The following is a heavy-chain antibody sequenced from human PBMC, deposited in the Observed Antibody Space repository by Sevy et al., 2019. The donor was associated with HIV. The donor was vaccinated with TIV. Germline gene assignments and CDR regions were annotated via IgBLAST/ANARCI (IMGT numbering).Heavy chain of an antibody. J-gene: IGHJ4*02. CDR1: GFAFSSYV. D-gene: IGHD1-26*01. V-gene: IGHV3-64*02. CDR3: VGRGTAGSYDY. Sequence: GGFLRLSCAASGFAFSSYVMHWARQAPGKGLESVSAISSTGGNTYYIDSVKGRFTISRDNSKNTLYLQMDSLRVEDMAVYYCVGRGTAGSYDYWGQGALVTVSS. CDR2: ISSTGGNT.